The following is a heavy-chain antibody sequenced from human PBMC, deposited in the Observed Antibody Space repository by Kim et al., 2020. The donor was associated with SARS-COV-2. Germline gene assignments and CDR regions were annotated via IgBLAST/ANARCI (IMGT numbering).Heavy chain of an antibody. CDR3: AMCAISGGFPGY. J-gene: IGHJ4*02. D-gene: IGHD1-1*01. CDR1: EFIVSSGY. Sequence: GGSLRLSCVASEFIVSSGYMSWVRQAPGKGLEWVSVIGAHGTIYYADSVKGRFTISRDNSKNTLCLQMNSLRAEDTAMYYCAMCAISGGFPGYWGQGTLVTVSS. CDR2: IGAHGTI. V-gene: IGHV3-53*01.